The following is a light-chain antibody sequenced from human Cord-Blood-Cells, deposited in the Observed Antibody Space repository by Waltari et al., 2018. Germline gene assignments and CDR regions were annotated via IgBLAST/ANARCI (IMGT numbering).Light chain of an antibody. CDR2: AAS. CDR1: QSISSY. V-gene: IGKV1-39*01. Sequence: DIQMTQSPSSLSASVGDRVTITCRASQSISSYLNWYQQKPGKAPQLLIYAASSWQSGVTSRCSGSGSGTDVTLTISSLQPEDFATYYCQQSYSTPFTFGPGTKVDIK. CDR3: QQSYSTPFT. J-gene: IGKJ3*01.